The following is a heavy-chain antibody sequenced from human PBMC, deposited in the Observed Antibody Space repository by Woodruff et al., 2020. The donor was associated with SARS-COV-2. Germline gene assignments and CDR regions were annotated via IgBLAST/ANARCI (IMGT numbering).Heavy chain of an antibody. D-gene: IGHD5-12*01. Sequence: FTISRDNSKNTLYLQMNSLRAEDTAVYYCARVVGGYDSSFDYWGQGTLVTVS. V-gene: IGHV3-30*01. J-gene: IGHJ4*02. CDR3: ARVVGGYDSSFDY.